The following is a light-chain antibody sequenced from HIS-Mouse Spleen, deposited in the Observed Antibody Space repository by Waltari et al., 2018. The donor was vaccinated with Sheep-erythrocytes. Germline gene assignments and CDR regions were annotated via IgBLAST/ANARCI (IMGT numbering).Light chain of an antibody. CDR1: SSHVGGSNY. Sequence: QSALTQPPSASGSPGQSVTISCTGTSSHVGGSNYLSWYQQHPGKAPKRMIYEVSKRPSGVPDRFSGSKSGNTASLTVSGLQAEDEADYYCSSYAGSNNWVFGGGTKLTVL. J-gene: IGLJ3*02. CDR3: SSYAGSNNWV. CDR2: EVS. V-gene: IGLV2-8*01.